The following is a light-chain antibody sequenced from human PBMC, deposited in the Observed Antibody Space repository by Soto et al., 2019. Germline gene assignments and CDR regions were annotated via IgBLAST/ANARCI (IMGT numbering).Light chain of an antibody. CDR1: QSVSTW. CDR2: KAS. J-gene: IGKJ1*01. CDR3: QQYNNWPRT. V-gene: IGKV1-5*03. Sequence: DIQMSQSPSTLSASVGDRVTITCRASQSVSTWLAWYQQKPGKAPKLLIYKASSLESGVPSRFSGSGSGTEFTLTISSLQPDDFATYYCQQYNNWPRTFGQGTKVDI.